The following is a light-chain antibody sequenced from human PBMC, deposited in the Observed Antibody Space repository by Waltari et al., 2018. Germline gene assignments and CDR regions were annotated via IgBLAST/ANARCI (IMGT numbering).Light chain of an antibody. CDR3: SSYTSSSTLYV. V-gene: IGLV2-14*03. J-gene: IGLJ1*01. CDR1: TSDVGGYNH. CDR2: DVS. Sequence: SALPQPAPVSGSPGQPITISCTGPTSDVGGYNHAPGYQQHPGKAPKLMIYDVSNRPSGVSNRFSGSKSGNTASLTISGLQAEDEADYYCSSYTSSSTLYVFGTGTKVTVL.